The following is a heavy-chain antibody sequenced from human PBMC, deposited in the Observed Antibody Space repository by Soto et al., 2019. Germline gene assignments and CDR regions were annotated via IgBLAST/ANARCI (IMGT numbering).Heavy chain of an antibody. V-gene: IGHV3-30*18. CDR2: ISYDGSKK. CDR1: GFTFSSYG. D-gene: IGHD6-6*01. CDR3: AKDISIAALFYGMDV. J-gene: IGHJ6*02. Sequence: QVQLVESGGGVVQPGRSLRLSCAASGFTFSSYGMHWVRQAPGKGLEWVAVISYDGSKKYYADSVKGRFTISRDNSKNTLYLQMNSLRAEDTAVYYCAKDISIAALFYGMDVWGQGTTVTVSS.